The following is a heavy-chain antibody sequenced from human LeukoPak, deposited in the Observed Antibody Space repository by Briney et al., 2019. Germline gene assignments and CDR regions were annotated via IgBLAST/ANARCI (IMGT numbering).Heavy chain of an antibody. Sequence: GGSLRLSCAASGFTFSSYWMSWVRQAPGKGLEWVANIKQDGSEKFYVDSVKGRFTISRDTAKNSLYLQMNRLRAEDTAMYYCARGVLYLDYWGQGTLVTVSS. D-gene: IGHD2/OR15-2a*01. J-gene: IGHJ4*02. CDR2: IKQDGSEK. CDR1: GFTFSSYW. V-gene: IGHV3-7*01. CDR3: ARGVLYLDY.